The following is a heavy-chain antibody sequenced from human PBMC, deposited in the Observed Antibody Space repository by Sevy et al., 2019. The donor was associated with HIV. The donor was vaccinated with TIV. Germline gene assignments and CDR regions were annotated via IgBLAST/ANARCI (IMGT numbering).Heavy chain of an antibody. CDR1: GFTFSSYG. CDR2: ISYDGSNK. Sequence: GGSLRLSCAASGFTFSSYGMHWVRQAPGKGLEWVAVISYDGSNKYYADSVKGRFTISRDNSKNTLYLQMNSLRAEDTAVYYWAKDHHTGGTTTVTTYYYYYGMDVWGQGTTVTVSS. CDR3: AKDHHTGGTTTVTTYYYYYGMDV. D-gene: IGHD4-17*01. V-gene: IGHV3-30*18. J-gene: IGHJ6*02.